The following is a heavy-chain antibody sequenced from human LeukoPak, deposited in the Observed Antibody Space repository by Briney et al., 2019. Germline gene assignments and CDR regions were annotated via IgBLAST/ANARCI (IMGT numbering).Heavy chain of an antibody. CDR1: GFTFSGSA. CDR2: ISSDGSNK. Sequence: PGRSLRLSCAASGFTFSGSAMHWVRQAPGKGLEWVAVISSDGSNKYYADSVKGQFTISRDNSNNTLYLQMNSLGPEDTAVYYCARGAGTTVYYMDVWGKGTTVTVSS. CDR3: ARGAGTTVYYMDV. J-gene: IGHJ6*03. D-gene: IGHD1-7*01. V-gene: IGHV3-30*01.